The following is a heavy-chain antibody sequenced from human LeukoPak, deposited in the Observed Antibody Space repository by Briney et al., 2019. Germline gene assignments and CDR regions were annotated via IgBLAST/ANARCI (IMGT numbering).Heavy chain of an antibody. Sequence: ASVKVSCKASGYTFTSYDINWVRQATGQGLEWMGWMNPNSGNTGYAQKFQGRVTMTRNTSISTAYMELSGLRSEDTAVYYCARGRVVRGVIYPHIFGNQLHQQNWFDPWGQGTLVTVSS. CDR2: MNPNSGNT. CDR1: GYTFTSYD. CDR3: ARGRVVRGVIYPHIFGNQLHQQNWFDP. D-gene: IGHD3-10*01. V-gene: IGHV1-8*01. J-gene: IGHJ5*02.